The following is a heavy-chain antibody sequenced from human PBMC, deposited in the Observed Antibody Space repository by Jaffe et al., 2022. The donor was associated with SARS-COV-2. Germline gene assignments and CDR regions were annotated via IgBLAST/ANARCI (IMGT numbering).Heavy chain of an antibody. V-gene: IGHV1-69*01. Sequence: QVQLVQSGAEVKKPGSSVRVSCRASGGTFSKHSIGWVRQAPGQGLEWMGGIIPILGTANYAQNFLGRVTIVADEPTSTVYMELSSLRSEDTAVYYCATEVPGYSYSFSAFDIWGQGTMVSVSS. CDR2: IIPILGTA. D-gene: IGHD5-18*01. J-gene: IGHJ3*02. CDR1: GGTFSKHS. CDR3: ATEVPGYSYSFSAFDI.